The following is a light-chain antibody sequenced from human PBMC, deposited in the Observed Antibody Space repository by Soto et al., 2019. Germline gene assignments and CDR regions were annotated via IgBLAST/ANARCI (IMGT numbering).Light chain of an antibody. J-gene: IGKJ5*01. CDR3: QQLYTLPFT. V-gene: IGKV1-9*01. CDR1: HDISTF. CDR2: EAS. Sequence: DIELTKSQSLLSASIGDRVTITCRASHDISTFLAWYQQKPGKAPKLLIYEASTLQSGVPSRFSGSGSGTEFTLTISGLLPEDFAAYHCQQLYTLPFTFGQGTRL.